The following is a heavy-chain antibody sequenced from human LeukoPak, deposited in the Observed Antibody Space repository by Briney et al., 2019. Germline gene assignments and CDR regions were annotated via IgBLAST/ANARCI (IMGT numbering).Heavy chain of an antibody. J-gene: IGHJ4*02. CDR1: GFTFSNYW. Sequence: GGSLRLSCAASGFTFSNYWMTWVRQAPGKGLEWVANMRQDGSEKYYVDSVKGRFTISRDNAKNSLYLQMNSLRAEDTAVYYCARGMDYFDYWGQGTLVTVSS. CDR3: ARGMDYFDY. V-gene: IGHV3-7*05. CDR2: MRQDGSEK. D-gene: IGHD2-8*01.